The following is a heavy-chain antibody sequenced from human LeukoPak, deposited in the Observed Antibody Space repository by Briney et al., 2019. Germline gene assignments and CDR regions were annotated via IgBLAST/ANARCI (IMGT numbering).Heavy chain of an antibody. CDR1: GFTFDDYA. J-gene: IGHJ4*02. CDR3: ARVDDCSGGSCYLFDY. D-gene: IGHD2-15*01. CDR2: ISWNSGSI. V-gene: IGHV3-9*01. Sequence: GGSLRLSCAASGFTFDDYAMHWVRQAPGKGLEWVSGISWNSGSIGYADSVKGRFTISRDNAKNSLYLQMNSLRAEDTAVYYCARVDDCSGGSCYLFDYWGQGTLVTVSS.